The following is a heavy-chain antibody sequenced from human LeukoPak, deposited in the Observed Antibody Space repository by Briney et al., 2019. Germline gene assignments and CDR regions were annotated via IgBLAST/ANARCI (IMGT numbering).Heavy chain of an antibody. Sequence: PGGSLRLSCAASGFTFSSYAMSWVRQAPGKGLEWVSAISGSGGSTYYADSVKGRFTISRDNSKNTLYLQMNSLRAEDTAVYHCAKGIDCSGGSCYSARSFGVNYWGQGTLVTVSS. V-gene: IGHV3-23*01. CDR1: GFTFSSYA. CDR3: AKGIDCSGGSCYSARSFGVNY. J-gene: IGHJ4*02. D-gene: IGHD2-15*01. CDR2: ISGSGGST.